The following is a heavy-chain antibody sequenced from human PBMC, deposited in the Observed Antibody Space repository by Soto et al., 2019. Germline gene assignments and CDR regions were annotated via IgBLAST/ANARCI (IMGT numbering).Heavy chain of an antibody. CDR3: AREVGVGAASDFDF. D-gene: IGHD1-26*01. V-gene: IGHV1-2*02. Sequence: ASVKVSCKASGYTFTGYYMHWVRQAPGQGLEWMGWISPNSGGTDYAQNFQGRVTMTRDTSISTAYMDLSRLRSDDTGVYYCAREVGVGAASDFDFWGQGTLVTVSS. CDR1: GYTFTGYY. J-gene: IGHJ4*02. CDR2: ISPNSGGT.